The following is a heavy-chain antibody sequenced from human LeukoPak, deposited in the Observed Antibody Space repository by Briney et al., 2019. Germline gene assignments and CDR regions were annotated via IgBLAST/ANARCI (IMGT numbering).Heavy chain of an antibody. V-gene: IGHV7-4-1*02. CDR1: GYGFTNYA. Sequence: GASVKVSCKASGYGFTNYAMNWVRQAPGQGLKWMGWIHTSTGNPTYAQGFTGRFVFSLDTSVSTAYLQISSLKAEDTAVYYCARTRGSFPPGFDIWGQGTMVTVSS. D-gene: IGHD1-26*01. CDR2: IHTSTGNP. CDR3: ARTRGSFPPGFDI. J-gene: IGHJ3*02.